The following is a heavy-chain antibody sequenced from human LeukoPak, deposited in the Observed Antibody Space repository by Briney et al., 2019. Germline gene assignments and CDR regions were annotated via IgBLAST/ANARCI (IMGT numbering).Heavy chain of an antibody. J-gene: IGHJ4*02. V-gene: IGHV4-30-4*08. D-gene: IGHD5-24*01. CDR2: IYYSGST. Sequence: SETLSLTCTVSGGSISSGGYYWSWIRQHPGKGLEWIGYIYYSGSTYYNPSLKSRVTISVDTSKNQFSLKLSSVTAADTAVYYCARKNGWLQQEFDYWGQGTLVTVSS. CDR1: GGSISSGGYY. CDR3: ARKNGWLQQEFDY.